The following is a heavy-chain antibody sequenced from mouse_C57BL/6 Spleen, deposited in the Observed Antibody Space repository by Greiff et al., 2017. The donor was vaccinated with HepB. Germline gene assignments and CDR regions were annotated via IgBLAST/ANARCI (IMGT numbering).Heavy chain of an antibody. CDR3: ARNWEGNY. D-gene: IGHD4-1*01. Sequence: QVQLQQSGAELAKPGASVKLSCKASGYTFTSYWMHWVKQRPGQGLEWIGYINPSSGYTKYNQKFKGKATLTADKSSSTAYMQLSSLTSEDSAFYFCARNWEGNYWGQGTTLTVSS. J-gene: IGHJ2*01. CDR2: INPSSGYT. V-gene: IGHV1-7*01. CDR1: GYTFTSYW.